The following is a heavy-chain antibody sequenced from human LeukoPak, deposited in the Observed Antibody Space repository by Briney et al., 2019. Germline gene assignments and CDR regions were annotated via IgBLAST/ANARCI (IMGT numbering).Heavy chain of an antibody. D-gene: IGHD2-8*01. J-gene: IGHJ4*02. V-gene: IGHV4-31*03. Sequence: PSETLSLTCTVSGGSISSGGYYWNWIRQHPGKGLEWIGYIYNSGSTYYNPSLKSRSTISVDTSKSQFSLKLSSVTAADTAVYYCARGYCTNGVCSSDYFDDWGQGTLVTVSS. CDR3: ARGYCTNGVCSSDYFDD. CDR1: GGSISSGGYY. CDR2: IYNSGST.